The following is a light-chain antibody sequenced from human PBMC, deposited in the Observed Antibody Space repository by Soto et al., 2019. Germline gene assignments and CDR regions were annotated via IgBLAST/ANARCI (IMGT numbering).Light chain of an antibody. J-gene: IGKJ3*01. CDR3: MQALQTRIT. CDR2: LGS. CDR1: QSLLHSNGYNY. V-gene: IGKV2-28*01. Sequence: DLVMTQSPLSLPVTPGEPASISCRSSQSLLHSNGYNYLDWYLQKPGQSPQLLIYLGSNRASGVPDRFSVSGSGTDFTLKISRVEAEDVGVYYCMQALQTRITFGPGTKVDIK.